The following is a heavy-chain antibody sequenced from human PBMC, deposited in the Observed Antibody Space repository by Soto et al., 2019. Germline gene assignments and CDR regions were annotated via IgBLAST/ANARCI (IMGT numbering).Heavy chain of an antibody. V-gene: IGHV3-30*04. Sequence: QVQLVESGGGVVQPGRSLRLSCAASGFTFSDCAMHWVRQAPGKGLEWVAVISRDGSNKYYADSVKGRFTVSRDNSKITLYLQMNSLKPEDTAFYYCARDASGTMTMVTTRPDLWGQGTLVTVSS. CDR2: ISRDGSNK. J-gene: IGHJ5*02. CDR1: GFTFSDCA. CDR3: ARDASGTMTMVTTRPDL. D-gene: IGHD4-17*01.